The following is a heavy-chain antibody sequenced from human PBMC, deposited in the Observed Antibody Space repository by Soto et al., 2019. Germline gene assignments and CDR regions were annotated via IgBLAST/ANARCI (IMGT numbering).Heavy chain of an antibody. CDR2: IYSGGST. CDR1: GFTVSSNY. J-gene: IGHJ6*02. V-gene: IGHV3-53*04. CDR3: ARGNSGYSYGGGSYYGMDV. Sequence: GGSLRLSCAASGFTVSSNYMSWVRQAPGKGLEWVSVIYSGGSTYYADSVKGRFTISRHNSKNTLYLQMNSLRAEDTAVYYCARGNSGYSYGGGSYYGMDVWGQGTTVTVSS. D-gene: IGHD5-18*01.